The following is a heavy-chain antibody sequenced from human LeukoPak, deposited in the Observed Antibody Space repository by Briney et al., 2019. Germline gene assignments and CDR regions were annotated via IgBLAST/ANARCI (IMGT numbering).Heavy chain of an antibody. CDR1: GFTFSSYG. CDR3: ADGSSRGWYGRLDY. D-gene: IGHD6-19*01. Sequence: PGGSLRLSCAASGFTFSSYGMHWVRQAPGKGLEWVAFIRYDGSNKYYVDSVKGRFTISRDNSKNTLYLQMNSLRAEDTAVYYCADGSSRGWYGRLDYWGQGTLVTVSS. CDR2: IRYDGSNK. J-gene: IGHJ4*02. V-gene: IGHV3-30*02.